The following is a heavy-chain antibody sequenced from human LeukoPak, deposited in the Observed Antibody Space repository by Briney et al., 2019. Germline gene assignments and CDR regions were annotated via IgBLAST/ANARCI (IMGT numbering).Heavy chain of an antibody. D-gene: IGHD4-23*01. CDR3: ARGLSTVVTT. V-gene: IGHV4-34*01. J-gene: IGHJ5*02. CDR1: GGSFSGYY. Sequence: PSETLSLTCAVYGGSFSGYYWSWIRQPPGKGLEWIGEINHSGSTNYNPSLKSRVTISVDTSKNQFSLKLSSVTAADTAVYYCARGLSTVVTTWGQGTLVTVSS. CDR2: INHSGST.